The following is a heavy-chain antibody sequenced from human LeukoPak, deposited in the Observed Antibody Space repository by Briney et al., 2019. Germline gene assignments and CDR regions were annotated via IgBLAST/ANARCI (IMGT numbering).Heavy chain of an antibody. CDR3: AREGRVEQLVRASYYYYMDV. V-gene: IGHV1-69*05. J-gene: IGHJ6*03. Sequence: SVKVSCKASGGTFSSYAISWVRQAPGQGLEWMGRIIHIFGTANYAQKFQGRVTVTTDESTSTAYMELSSLRSEDTAVYYCAREGRVEQLVRASYYYYMDVWGKGTTVTVSS. CDR1: GGTFSSYA. CDR2: IIHIFGTA. D-gene: IGHD6-6*01.